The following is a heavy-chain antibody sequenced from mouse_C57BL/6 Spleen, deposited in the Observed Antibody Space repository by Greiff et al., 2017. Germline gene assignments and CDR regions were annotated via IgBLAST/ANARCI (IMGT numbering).Heavy chain of an antibody. CDR2: IYPGDGDT. Sequence: VQLQQSGPELVKPGASVKISCKASGYAFSSSWMNWVKQRPGKGLEWIGRIYPGDGDTNYNGKFKGKATLTADKSSSTAYMQLSSLTSEDSAVYFWAKDPDYGGDFDYWGQGTTLTVSS. V-gene: IGHV1-82*01. CDR3: AKDPDYGGDFDY. J-gene: IGHJ2*01. CDR1: GYAFSSSW. D-gene: IGHD1-1*01.